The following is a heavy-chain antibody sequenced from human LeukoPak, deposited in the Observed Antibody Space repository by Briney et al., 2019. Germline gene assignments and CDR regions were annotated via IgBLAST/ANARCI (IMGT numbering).Heavy chain of an antibody. Sequence: GASVKVSCKASGGTFSSYAISWVRQAPGQGLEWMGGIIPIFGTANYAQKFQGRVTITTDESTSTAYMELSSLRSVDTAVYYCASTREMATISGFDYWGQGTLVTVSS. J-gene: IGHJ4*02. V-gene: IGHV1-69*05. CDR2: IIPIFGTA. CDR3: ASTREMATISGFDY. D-gene: IGHD5-24*01. CDR1: GGTFSSYA.